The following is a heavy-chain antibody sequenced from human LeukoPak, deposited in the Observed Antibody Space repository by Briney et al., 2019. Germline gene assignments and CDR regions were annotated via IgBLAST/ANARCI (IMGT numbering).Heavy chain of an antibody. J-gene: IGHJ3*02. CDR3: APLEMATAFDI. CDR1: GFTFSSYS. V-gene: IGHV3-48*04. D-gene: IGHD5-24*01. CDR2: ISSSSSTI. Sequence: PGGSLRLSCAASGFTFSSYSMNWVRQAPGKRLEWVSYISSSSSTIYYADSVKGRFTISRDNAKNSLYLQMNSLRAEDTAVYYCAPLEMATAFDIWGQGTMVTVSS.